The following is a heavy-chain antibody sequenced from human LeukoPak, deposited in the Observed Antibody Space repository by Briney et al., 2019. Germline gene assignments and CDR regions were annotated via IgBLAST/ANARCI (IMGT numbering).Heavy chain of an antibody. CDR3: ARGRSSWNDAFDI. CDR2: IYYSGST. Sequence: SQTLSLTCTVSGGSISSGDYYWSWIRQPPGKGLEWIGYIYYSGSTYYNPSLKSRVTISVDTSKNQFSPKLSSVTAADTAVYYCARGRSSWNDAFDIWGQGTMVTVSS. D-gene: IGHD6-13*01. CDR1: GGSISSGDYY. V-gene: IGHV4-30-4*01. J-gene: IGHJ3*02.